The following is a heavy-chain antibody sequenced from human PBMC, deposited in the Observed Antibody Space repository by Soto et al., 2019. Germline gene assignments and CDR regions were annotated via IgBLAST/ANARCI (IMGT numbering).Heavy chain of an antibody. CDR2: IKSKTDGGTT. CDR1: GFTFSNAW. V-gene: IGHV3-15*01. D-gene: IGHD3-3*01. Sequence: EVQLVESGGGLVKPGGSLRLSCAASGFTFSNAWMSWVRQAPGKGLEWVGRIKSKTDGGTTDYAAPVKGRFTISRDDSKNKLYLQMNSLKTEDTAVYYCTTGLRHYDFWSGYYTPHYYYGMDVWGQGTTVTVSS. CDR3: TTGLRHYDFWSGYYTPHYYYGMDV. J-gene: IGHJ6*02.